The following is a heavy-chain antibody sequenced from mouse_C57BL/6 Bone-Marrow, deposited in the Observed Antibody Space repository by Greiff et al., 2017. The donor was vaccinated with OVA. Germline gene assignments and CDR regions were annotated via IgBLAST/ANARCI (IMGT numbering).Heavy chain of an antibody. CDR1: GFNIKDDY. CDR3: TFYYYGSRKDYAMDY. Sequence: VQLQQSGAELVRPGASVTLSCTASGFNIKDDYMHWVKQRPEQGLEWIGWIDPENGDTEYASKFQGKATITADTSSNTAYLQLSSLTSEDTAVYYCTFYYYGSRKDYAMDYWGQGTSVTVSS. D-gene: IGHD1-1*01. V-gene: IGHV14-4*01. CDR2: IDPENGDT. J-gene: IGHJ4*01.